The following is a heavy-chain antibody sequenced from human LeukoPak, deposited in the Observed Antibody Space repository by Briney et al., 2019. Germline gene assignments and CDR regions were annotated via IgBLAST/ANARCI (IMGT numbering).Heavy chain of an antibody. CDR3: ARGQQWLVGHDY. J-gene: IGHJ4*02. D-gene: IGHD6-19*01. CDR1: GGSFSGYY. V-gene: IGHV4-34*01. Sequence: SETLSPTCAVYGGSFSGYYWSWIRQPPGKGLEWIGEINHSGSTNYNPSLKSRVTISVDTSKNQFSLKLSSVTAADTAVYYCARGQQWLVGHDYWGQGTLVTVSS. CDR2: INHSGST.